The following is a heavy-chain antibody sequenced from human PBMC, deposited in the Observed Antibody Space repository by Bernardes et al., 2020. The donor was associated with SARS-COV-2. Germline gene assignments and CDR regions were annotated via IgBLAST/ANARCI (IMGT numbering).Heavy chain of an antibody. D-gene: IGHD2-15*01. CDR1: GFTFSGHG. J-gene: IGHJ4*02. CDR3: ARAPGGYCSGGSCAIDY. Sequence: GGSLRLSCAGSGFTFSGHGFNWVRQAPGKGLEWVSSISDNSRRIYFADSVKGRFTISRDNANNSLYLQMNSLRAEDTAVYYCARAPGGYCSGGSCAIDYWGKGTLVTVSS. V-gene: IGHV3-21*01. CDR2: ISDNSRRI.